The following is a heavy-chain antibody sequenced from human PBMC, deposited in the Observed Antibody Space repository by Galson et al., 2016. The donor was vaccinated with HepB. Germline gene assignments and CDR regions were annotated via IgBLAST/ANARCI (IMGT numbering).Heavy chain of an antibody. D-gene: IGHD3-10*01. Sequence: SLRLSCAASGFTFSSYAMNWVRQAPGKGLEWVSGIRGSGADTYYADSVKGRFTISRDNSKNTVYLQMSSLRVDDTAVYYCAKVGWREYDGYWGQGTLVTVSS. J-gene: IGHJ4*02. CDR3: AKVGWREYDGY. CDR1: GFTFSSYA. V-gene: IGHV3-23*01. CDR2: IRGSGADT.